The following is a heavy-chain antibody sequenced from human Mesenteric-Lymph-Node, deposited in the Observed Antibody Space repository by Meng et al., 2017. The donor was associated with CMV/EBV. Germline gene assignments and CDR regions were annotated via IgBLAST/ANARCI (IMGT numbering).Heavy chain of an antibody. J-gene: IGHJ1*01. D-gene: IGHD2-2*01. Sequence: GGSLRLSCAASGFTFSSYAMNWVRQAPGKGLEWVSSIRGSGSNTYYADSVKGRFTISRDNSKNTLYLQMNSLTAEDTAVYHCAKDLRDILVVVAAAQGYFQHWGQGTPVTVSS. V-gene: IGHV3-23*01. CDR2: IRGSGSNT. CDR3: AKDLRDILVVVAAAQGYFQH. CDR1: GFTFSSYA.